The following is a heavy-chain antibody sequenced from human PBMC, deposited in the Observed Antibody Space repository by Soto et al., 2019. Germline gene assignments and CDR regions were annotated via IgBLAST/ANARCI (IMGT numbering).Heavy chain of an antibody. CDR3: ARDLKVERAFDI. CDR1: GGSMTNYY. CDR2: IYYSGST. V-gene: IGHV4-59*01. J-gene: IGHJ3*02. Sequence: SETLSLTCTVSGGSMTNYYWSWIRQPPGKGLEWIGFIYYSGSTSYSPSLKSRVSISVDTSKNQFSLKLSSVTAADTAVYYCARDLKVERAFDIWGQGTMVTVSS.